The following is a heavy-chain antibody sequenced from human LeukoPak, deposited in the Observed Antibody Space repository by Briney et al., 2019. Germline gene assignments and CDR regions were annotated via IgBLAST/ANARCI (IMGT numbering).Heavy chain of an antibody. Sequence: SETLSLTCTVSGGSISSYYWSWIRQPPGKGLEWIGYIYYSGSTNYNPSLKSRVTISVDTSKNQFSLKLSSVTAADTAVYYCARESPQQLAHFDYWGQGTLVTVSS. J-gene: IGHJ4*02. CDR2: IYYSGST. D-gene: IGHD6-13*01. V-gene: IGHV4-59*01. CDR1: GGSISSYY. CDR3: ARESPQQLAHFDY.